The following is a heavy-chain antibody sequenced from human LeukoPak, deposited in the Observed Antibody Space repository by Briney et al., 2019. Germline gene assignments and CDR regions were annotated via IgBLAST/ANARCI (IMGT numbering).Heavy chain of an antibody. D-gene: IGHD3-10*01. CDR1: GRSISNYY. CDR3: ARFGVTVVRGGKYYFDY. J-gene: IGHJ4*02. Sequence: PSETLSLTCTVSGRSISNYYWSWIRQPPGKGLEWIGHIYYSGATKYNPSLKSRITISVATSKNQFSLMLSSVTAADTAVYYCARFGVTVVRGGKYYFDYWGQGTLVTVSS. V-gene: IGHV4-59*08. CDR2: IYYSGAT.